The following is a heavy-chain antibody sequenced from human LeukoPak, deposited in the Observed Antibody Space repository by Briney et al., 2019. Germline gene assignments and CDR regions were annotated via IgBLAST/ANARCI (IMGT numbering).Heavy chain of an antibody. CDR2: INPSGDNT. Sequence: EASVKVSCKASGYTYTNNFMHWGRQAPGQGLEWMGIINPSGDNTWYAQKFQGRVTMTRDMATSTDYMEVSSLRSEDTAVYYCARDNSVGDSAWWFDPWGQGTLVTVSS. CDR3: ARDNSVGDSAWWFDP. CDR1: GYTYTNNF. J-gene: IGHJ5*02. D-gene: IGHD5-12*01. V-gene: IGHV1-46*01.